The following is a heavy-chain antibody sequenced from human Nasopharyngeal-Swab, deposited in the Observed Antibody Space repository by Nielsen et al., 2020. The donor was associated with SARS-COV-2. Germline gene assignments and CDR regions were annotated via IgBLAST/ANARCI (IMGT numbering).Heavy chain of an antibody. CDR2: ISSSGSTI. J-gene: IGHJ4*02. CDR3: ARPRGYSYGYPPGY. V-gene: IGHV3-11*04. CDR1: GFTFSDYY. Sequence: GESLKISCAASGFTFSDYYMSWIRQAPGKGLEWVSYISSSGSTIYYADSVKGRFTISRDNAKNSLYLQMNSLRAEDTAVYYCARPRGYSYGYPPGYWGQGTLVTVSS. D-gene: IGHD5-18*01.